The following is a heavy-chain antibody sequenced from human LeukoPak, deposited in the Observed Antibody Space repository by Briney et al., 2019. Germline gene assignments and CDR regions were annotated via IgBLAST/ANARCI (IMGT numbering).Heavy chain of an antibody. V-gene: IGHV5-51*01. CDR1: GYSFTNYW. J-gene: IGHJ4*02. D-gene: IGHD3-10*01. Sequence: GASLKISCKGSGYSFTNYWIGWVRRMPGKGLELMGLIYPGDSDTTYSPSFQGQVTISADKSISTAYLQWSSLKASDTAMYYCARRMTRGVITSPFDSWGQGTLVSVSS. CDR2: IYPGDSDT. CDR3: ARRMTRGVITSPFDS.